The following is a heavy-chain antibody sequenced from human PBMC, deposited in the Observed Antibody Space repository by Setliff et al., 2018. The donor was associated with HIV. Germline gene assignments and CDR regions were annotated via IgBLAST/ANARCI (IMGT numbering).Heavy chain of an antibody. V-gene: IGHV7-4-1*02. D-gene: IGHD1-26*01. CDR3: ARVGSYWSTFDY. CDR2: LNTETGNS. CDR1: GYTLTTYG. Sequence: GASVKVSCKASGYTLTTYGISWVRQAPGQGLQWMGWLNTETGNSMYAQGFTGRFVFSLDTSVSTAFPQINSLKAEDTAMYYCARVGSYWSTFDYWGQGALVTVS. J-gene: IGHJ4*02.